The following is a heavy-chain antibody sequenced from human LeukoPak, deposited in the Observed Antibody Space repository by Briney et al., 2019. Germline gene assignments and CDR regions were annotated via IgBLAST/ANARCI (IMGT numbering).Heavy chain of an antibody. Sequence: SETLSLTCAVYGGSFSGYYWSWIRQPPGKGLEWIGEINHSGSTNYNPSLKSRVTISVDTSKNQFSLKLSSVTAADTAVYYCATRRRYCSSTSCYYYYYGMTSGAKGPRSPSPQ. CDR2: INHSGST. CDR3: ATRRRYCSSTSCYYYYYGMTS. CDR1: GGSFSGYY. D-gene: IGHD2-2*01. V-gene: IGHV4-34*01. J-gene: IGHJ6*04.